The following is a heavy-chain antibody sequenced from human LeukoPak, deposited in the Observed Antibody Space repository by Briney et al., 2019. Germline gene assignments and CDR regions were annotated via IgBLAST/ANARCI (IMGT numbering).Heavy chain of an antibody. D-gene: IGHD2-8*01. CDR3: ATYYVNGAGRGH. V-gene: IGHV4-61*08. Sequence: KSSETLSLTCIVSGASVSSGDHHWSWIRQAPGKGLEWIGHNMNTYYNPSLKSRVTISIDTSKNQFSLMLSTVTAADTAIYYFATYYVNGAGRGHWGPGTLVTVSS. CDR1: GASVSSGDHH. J-gene: IGHJ4*02. CDR2: NMNT.